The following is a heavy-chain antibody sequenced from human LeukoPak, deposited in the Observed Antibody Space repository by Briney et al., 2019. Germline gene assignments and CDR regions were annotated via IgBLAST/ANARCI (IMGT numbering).Heavy chain of an antibody. Sequence: GGSLRLSCAASGFIFSYYDMSWVRQAPGKGLEWVASITLSGGSTFYADSVKGRFTISRDNSKNTLYLQMNSLSAEDTAVYYCAKRGNPAVGHHYLDVWGKGTTVSVSS. J-gene: IGHJ6*03. CDR3: AKRGNPAVGHHYLDV. CDR2: ITLSGGST. V-gene: IGHV3-23*01. CDR1: GFIFSYYD. D-gene: IGHD1-26*01.